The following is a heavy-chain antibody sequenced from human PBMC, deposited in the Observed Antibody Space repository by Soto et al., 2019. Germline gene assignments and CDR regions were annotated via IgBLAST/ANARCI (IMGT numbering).Heavy chain of an antibody. CDR2: ISAHNGNT. CDR3: ARGRYGDY. V-gene: IGHV1-18*01. J-gene: IGHJ4*02. CDR1: GYIFTTYV. D-gene: IGHD1-1*01. Sequence: QVHLVQSGAEVKKPGASVKVSCKGSGYIFTTYVITWVRQAPGQGLEWMGWISAHNGNTNYAQKLQGRVTVTRDTSTSTAYMERRNLRSDDTAVYYCARGRYGDYWGQGDLVTVSS.